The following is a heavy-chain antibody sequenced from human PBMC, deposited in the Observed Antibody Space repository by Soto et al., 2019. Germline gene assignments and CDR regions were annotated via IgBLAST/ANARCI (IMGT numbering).Heavy chain of an antibody. CDR3: TRVGWSGYCSGGSCYVDY. CDR1: GFTFDDYA. CDR2: IKSKAYGGTT. D-gene: IGHD2-15*01. Sequence: EVQLVESGGGLVQPGRSLRLSCTTSGFTFDDYAMSWVRQAPGKGLEWVGLIKSKAYGGTTEYAASVKGRFTISRDGSKSIAYLQMNSLKTDDTAVYYCTRVGWSGYCSGGSCYVDYWGQGTLVTVSS. V-gene: IGHV3-49*04. J-gene: IGHJ4*02.